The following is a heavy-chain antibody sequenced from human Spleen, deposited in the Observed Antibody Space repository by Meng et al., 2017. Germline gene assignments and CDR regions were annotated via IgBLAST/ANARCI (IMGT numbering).Heavy chain of an antibody. V-gene: IGHV3-21*01. J-gene: IGHJ4*02. Sequence: GESLKISCAASGFTFSSHWMHWVRQAPGKGLEWVSSISSSSSYIYYADSVKGRFTISRDNAKNSLYLQMNSLRAEDTAVYYCNSRPGYFDYWGQGTLVTVSS. CDR2: ISSSSSYI. D-gene: IGHD1-14*01. CDR3: NSRPGYFDY. CDR1: GFTFSSHW.